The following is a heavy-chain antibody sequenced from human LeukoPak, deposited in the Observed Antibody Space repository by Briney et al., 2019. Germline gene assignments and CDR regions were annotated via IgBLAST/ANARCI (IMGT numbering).Heavy chain of an antibody. Sequence: GGSLRLSCAASGFTFSDYYMSWIRQAPGKGLEYVSLISSSGSTKYYADSVKGRFTISRDNAKNSLYLLMNSLRAEDTAVYYCARFRGGSSGWYTNDYWGQGTLVTVSS. CDR1: GFTFSDYY. CDR2: ISSSGSTK. CDR3: ARFRGGSSGWYTNDY. J-gene: IGHJ4*02. V-gene: IGHV3-11*04. D-gene: IGHD6-19*01.